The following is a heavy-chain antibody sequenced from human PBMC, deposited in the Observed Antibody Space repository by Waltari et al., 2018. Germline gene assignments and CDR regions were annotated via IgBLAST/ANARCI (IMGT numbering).Heavy chain of an antibody. CDR1: GGSISSKNW. V-gene: IGHV4-4*02. CDR2: IYHSGRH. Sequence: QVQLQESGPGLVKPSGTLSLTCAVSGGSISSKNWWSWVRQPPGKGLEWSGEIYHSGRHNYHPSIKSRVTISVDKSKNHFSVKVSSVTAADTAVYYCARGDDYGDLDAFDIWGQGTMVTVSS. CDR3: ARGDDYGDLDAFDI. D-gene: IGHD4-17*01. J-gene: IGHJ3*02.